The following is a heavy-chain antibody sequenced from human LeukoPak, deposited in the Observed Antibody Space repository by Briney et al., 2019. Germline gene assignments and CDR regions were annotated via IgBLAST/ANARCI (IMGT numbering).Heavy chain of an antibody. D-gene: IGHD3-10*01. CDR2: ISAYNGNT. V-gene: IGHV1-18*04. J-gene: IGHJ4*02. Sequence: ASVKVSCKASGYTFTSYDISWVGQATGQGLEGMGWISAYNGNTNYAQKLQGRVTMTTDTSTSTAYMELRSLRSDVTAVYYCARDSLLLWFEKDYFDYWGQGTLVTVSS. CDR1: GYTFTSYD. CDR3: ARDSLLLWFEKDYFDY.